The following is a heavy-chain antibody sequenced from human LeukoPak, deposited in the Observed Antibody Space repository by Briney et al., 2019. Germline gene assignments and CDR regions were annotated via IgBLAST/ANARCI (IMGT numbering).Heavy chain of an antibody. D-gene: IGHD6-13*01. J-gene: IGHJ5*02. CDR2: IYPSGST. V-gene: IGHV4-38-2*02. CDR3: ARAYFSSWYMNWFDP. CDR1: GYSLSSGYY. Sequence: PSETLSLTCTVSGYSLSSGYYWGWIRQPPGKGLEWIGSIYPSGSTYYYPSLKSRVTISLDTSKNQFSLKLSSVTSADTAVYYCARAYFSSWYMNWFDPWGQGTLVTVSS.